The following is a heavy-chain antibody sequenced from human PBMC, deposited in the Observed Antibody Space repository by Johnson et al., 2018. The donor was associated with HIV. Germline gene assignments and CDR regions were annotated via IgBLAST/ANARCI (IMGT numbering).Heavy chain of an antibody. J-gene: IGHJ3*02. CDR1: GFTFDDYT. CDR2: ISWDGGST. V-gene: IGHV3-43*01. CDR3: AKDKGVVILRGDAFDI. Sequence: VQLVESGGVVVQPGGSLRLSCAASGFTFDDYTMHWVRQAPGKGLEWVSLISWDGGSTYYADSVKGRVTISRDNSKNSLYLQMNSLRTEDTALYYCAKDKGVVILRGDAFDIWGQGTMVTVSS. D-gene: IGHD2-21*01.